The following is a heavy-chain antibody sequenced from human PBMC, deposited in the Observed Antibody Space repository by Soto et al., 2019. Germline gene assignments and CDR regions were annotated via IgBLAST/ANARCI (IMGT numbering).Heavy chain of an antibody. CDR3: AKDPEYRTSSRRNYFEX. D-gene: IGHD6-6*01. J-gene: IGHJ4*02. CDR2: ILYDGSEK. Sequence: WGSLRLSCAASGFTFSSYGMHWVRQAPGKGLEWVAFILYDGSEKWFAYSVKGRFTISRDNSKKTLYLQMNSLRAEDTAMYYCAKDPEYRTSSRRNYFEXWGQGTPVTVSX. V-gene: IGHV3-30*18. CDR1: GFTFSSYG.